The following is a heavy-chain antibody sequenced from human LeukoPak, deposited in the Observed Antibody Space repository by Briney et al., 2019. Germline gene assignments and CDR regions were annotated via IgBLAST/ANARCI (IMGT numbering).Heavy chain of an antibody. CDR2: INHSGST. V-gene: IGHV4-34*01. J-gene: IGHJ3*02. D-gene: IGHD1-26*01. CDR1: GGSFSGYY. CDR3: ARGGVVGATSDAFDI. Sequence: PSETLSLTCAVYGGSFSGYYWSWIRQPPGKGLEWIGEINHSGSTNYNPSLKSRVTISVDTSKNQFSLKLSSVTAADTAVYYCARGGVVGATSDAFDIWGQGTMDTVSS.